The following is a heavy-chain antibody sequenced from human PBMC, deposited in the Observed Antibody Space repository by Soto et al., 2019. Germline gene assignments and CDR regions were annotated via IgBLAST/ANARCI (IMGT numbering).Heavy chain of an antibody. CDR3: ARRDRSGYSYWLDT. J-gene: IGHJ5*02. D-gene: IGHD3-22*01. CDR2: IYTSGTT. Sequence: SETLSLTCTVSGASISSYHWSWIRQPAGKGLEWIGRIYTSGTTNYNPSLESRVTMSVDMSKNQFSLNLSSVTAADTAVYYCARRDRSGYSYWLDTWGQGTLVTVSS. CDR1: GASISSYH. V-gene: IGHV4-4*07.